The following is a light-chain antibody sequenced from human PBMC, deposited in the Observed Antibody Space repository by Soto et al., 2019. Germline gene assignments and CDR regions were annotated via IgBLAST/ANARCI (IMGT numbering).Light chain of an antibody. J-gene: IGLJ3*02. CDR1: SGAVNSAYY. V-gene: IGLV7-43*01. CDR3: LGYNGGDWL. CDR2: SIH. Sequence: QAVVTQAPSLTVSPGRTVSLPGTSISGAVNSAYYPSWFQQRPGQPPTALISSIHSKHSWTPAWFSGSLLGYKAALTLSCVQPEDEADYYCLGYNGGDWLFGGGTQLTFL.